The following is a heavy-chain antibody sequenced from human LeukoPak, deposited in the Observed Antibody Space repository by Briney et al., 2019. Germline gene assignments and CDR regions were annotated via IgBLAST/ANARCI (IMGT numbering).Heavy chain of an antibody. CDR3: ARAPAGYCSSTSCRTDYYYGMDV. J-gene: IGHJ6*04. CDR2: ISSSSSYI. CDR1: GFTFSSYS. D-gene: IGHD2-2*01. Sequence: KSGGSLRLSCAASGFTFSSYSMNWVRQAPGKGLEWVSSISSSSSYICYADSVKGRFTISRDNAKNSLYLQMNSLRAEDTAVYYCARAPAGYCSSTSCRTDYYYGMDVWGKGTTVTVSS. V-gene: IGHV3-21*01.